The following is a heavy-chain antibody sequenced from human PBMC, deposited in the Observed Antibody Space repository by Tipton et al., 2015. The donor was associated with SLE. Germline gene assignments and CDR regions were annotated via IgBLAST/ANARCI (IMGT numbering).Heavy chain of an antibody. CDR3: ARDLLLTGDYYGMDV. D-gene: IGHD7-27*01. J-gene: IGHJ6*02. CDR2: IYYSGST. V-gene: IGHV4-59*01. CDR1: GGSISSYY. Sequence: LRLSCTVSGGSISSYYWSWIRQPPGKGLEWIGYIYYSGSTNYNPSLKSRVTISVDTPKNQFSLKLSSVTAADTAVYYCARDLLLTGDYYGMDVWGQGTTVTVSS.